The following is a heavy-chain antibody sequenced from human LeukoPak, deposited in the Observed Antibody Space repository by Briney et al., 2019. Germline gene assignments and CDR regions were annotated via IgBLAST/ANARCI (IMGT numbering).Heavy chain of an antibody. CDR2: INHSGST. Sequence: PSETLSLTCAVSGGSISSGGYSWSWVRQPPGKGLEWIGEINHSGSTNYNPSLKSRVTISVDTSKNQFSLKLSSVTAADTAVYYCATLYDSSGYYPFWGQGTLVTVSS. CDR1: GGSISSGGYS. J-gene: IGHJ4*02. D-gene: IGHD3-22*01. V-gene: IGHV4-34*01. CDR3: ATLYDSSGYYPF.